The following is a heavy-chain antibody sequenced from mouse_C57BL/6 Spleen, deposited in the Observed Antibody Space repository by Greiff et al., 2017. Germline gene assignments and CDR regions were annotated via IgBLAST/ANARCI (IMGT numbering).Heavy chain of an antibody. CDR3: ARSSYNEDYFDY. D-gene: IGHD1-1*01. CDR2: INPSNGGT. J-gene: IGHJ2*01. Sequence: QVQLQQPGTELVKPGASVKLSCKASGYTFTSYWMHWVKQRPGQGLEWIGNINPSNGGTNYNEKFKSKATLTVDKSSSTAYMQRSSLTSEDSAVYYCARSSYNEDYFDYWGQGTTLTVSS. V-gene: IGHV1-53*01. CDR1: GYTFTSYW.